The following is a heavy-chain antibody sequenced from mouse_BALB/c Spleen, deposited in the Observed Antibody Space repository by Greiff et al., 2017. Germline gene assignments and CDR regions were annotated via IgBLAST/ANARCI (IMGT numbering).Heavy chain of an antibody. CDR3: ARRGDYDEVFAY. J-gene: IGHJ3*01. V-gene: IGHV2-2*02. D-gene: IGHD2-4*01. CDR1: GFSLTSYG. Sequence: VQLQQSGPGLVQPSQSLSITCTVSGFSLTSYGVHWVRQSPGKGLEWLGVIWSGGSTDYNAAFISRLSISKDNSKSQVFFKMNSLQANDTAIYYCARRGDYDEVFAYWGQGTLVTVSA. CDR2: IWSGGST.